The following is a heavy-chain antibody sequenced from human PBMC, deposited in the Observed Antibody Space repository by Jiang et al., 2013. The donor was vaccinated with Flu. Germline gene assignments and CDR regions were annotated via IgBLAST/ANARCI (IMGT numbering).Heavy chain of an antibody. CDR1: GFTASKSG. V-gene: IGHV3-23*04. CDR3: TKGDRNNGWI. Sequence: EVQLVESGGALVQPGGSLRLSCEASGFTASKSGMSWVRQAPGKGLEWVSAIGGSGGDTFYANPVKGRFTISRDNSKNTLFLQMNSLRPEDTAVYYCTKGDRNNGWIWGQGTLVTVSS. CDR2: IGGSGGDT. D-gene: IGHD6-19*01. J-gene: IGHJ4*02.